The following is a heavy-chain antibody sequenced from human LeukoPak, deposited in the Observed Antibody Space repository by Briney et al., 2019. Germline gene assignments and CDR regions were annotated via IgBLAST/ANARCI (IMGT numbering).Heavy chain of an antibody. J-gene: IGHJ6*02. V-gene: IGHV1-24*01. CDR3: ATDIDCGGDCPMDV. CDR2: FDPEDGET. CDR1: GYTLTELS. Sequence: ASVKVSCKVSGYTLTELSMHWVRQAPGKGLEWMGGFDPEDGETIYAQKFQGRVTMTEDTSTDTAYMELSSLRSEDTAVYYCATDIDCGGDCPMDVWGQGTTVTVSS. D-gene: IGHD2-21*02.